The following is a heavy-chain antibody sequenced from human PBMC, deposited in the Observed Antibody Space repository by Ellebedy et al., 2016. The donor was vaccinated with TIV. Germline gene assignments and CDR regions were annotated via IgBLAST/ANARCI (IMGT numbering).Heavy chain of an antibody. V-gene: IGHV3-30*03. Sequence: LGGSLRLSCAASGFSFSTHGIHWVRQAPGKGLEWVAAVSYDGSNTYYADSVKGRFTISRDNSKNTLYLQMSSLTPEDTAVYYCVPRMVVAFEYWGQGTLVTVSS. D-gene: IGHD2-21*01. CDR3: VPRMVVAFEY. CDR2: VSYDGSNT. CDR1: GFSFSTHG. J-gene: IGHJ4*02.